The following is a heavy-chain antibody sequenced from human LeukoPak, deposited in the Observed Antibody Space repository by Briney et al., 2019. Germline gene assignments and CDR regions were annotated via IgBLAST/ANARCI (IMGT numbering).Heavy chain of an antibody. CDR3: ARDRSGRMNWYFDL. Sequence: SETLSLTCAVYGGSFSGYYWSWIRQPPGKGLEWIGEINHSGSTNYNPSLKSRVTISVDTSKNQFSLKLSSVTAADTAVYYCARDRSGRMNWYFDLWGRGTLVTVSS. CDR1: GGSFSGYY. CDR2: INHSGST. D-gene: IGHD3-10*01. V-gene: IGHV4-34*01. J-gene: IGHJ2*01.